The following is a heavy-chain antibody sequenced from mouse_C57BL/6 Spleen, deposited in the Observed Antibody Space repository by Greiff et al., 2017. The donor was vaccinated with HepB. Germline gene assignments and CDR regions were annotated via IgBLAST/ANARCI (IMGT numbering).Heavy chain of an antibody. CDR2: IRLKSDNYAT. Sequence: EVQLVESGGGLVQPGGSMKLSCVASGFTFSNYWMNWVRQSPEKGLEWVAQIRLKSDNYATHYAESVKGRFTISRDDSKSSVYLQMNNLRAEDTGIYYCTPTGTTGGFDYWGQGTTLTVSS. CDR1: GFTFSNYW. J-gene: IGHJ2*01. V-gene: IGHV6-3*01. D-gene: IGHD4-1*01. CDR3: TPTGTTGGFDY.